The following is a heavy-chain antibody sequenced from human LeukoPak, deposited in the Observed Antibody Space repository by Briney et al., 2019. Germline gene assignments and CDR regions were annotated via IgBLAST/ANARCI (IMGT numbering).Heavy chain of an antibody. CDR3: ARAPTPHPTYSSSWYRPFDY. V-gene: IGHV1-18*01. J-gene: IGHJ4*02. D-gene: IGHD6-13*01. CDR2: ISAYNGNT. Sequence: ASVKVSCKASGYTFTSYGISWVRQAPGQGLEWMGWISAYNGNTNYAQKLRGRVTMTTDTSTSTAYMELRSLRSDDTAVYYCARAPTPHPTYSSSWYRPFDYWGQGTLVTVSS. CDR1: GYTFTSYG.